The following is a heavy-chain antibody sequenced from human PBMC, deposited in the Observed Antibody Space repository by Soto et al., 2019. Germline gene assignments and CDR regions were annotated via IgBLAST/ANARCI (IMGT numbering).Heavy chain of an antibody. J-gene: IGHJ4*02. CDR3: ARGYYYGSGSYFDY. D-gene: IGHD3-10*01. V-gene: IGHV4-59*01. CDR1: GGSISSYY. Sequence: SETLSLTCTVSGGSISSYYWSWIRQPPGKGLEWIGYIYYSGSTNYNPSLKSRVTISVDTSKNQFSLKLSSVTAADTAVYYCARGYYYGSGSYFDYWGRGTLVTVSS. CDR2: IYYSGST.